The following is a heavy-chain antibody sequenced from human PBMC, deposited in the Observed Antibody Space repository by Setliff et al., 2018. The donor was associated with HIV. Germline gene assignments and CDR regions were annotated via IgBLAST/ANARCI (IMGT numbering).Heavy chain of an antibody. CDR2: IGGRFDT. CDR3: ATLPAAIVSSTYYFDY. Sequence: LRLSCAASGFTFSDYSMNWVRQAPGKGLEWVSFIGGRFDTYYADSVKGRFTISRDNAKKSLYLQMNSLRAEDTAVYYCATLPAAIVSSTYYFDYWGQGTLVTVPQ. D-gene: IGHD6-13*01. V-gene: IGHV3-48*01. J-gene: IGHJ4*02. CDR1: GFTFSDYS.